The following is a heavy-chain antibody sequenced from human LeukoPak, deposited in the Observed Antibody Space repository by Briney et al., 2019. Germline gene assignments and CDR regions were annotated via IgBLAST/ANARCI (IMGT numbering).Heavy chain of an antibody. Sequence: PSETLSLTCTVSNYSISNYYWTWIRQPAGKGLEWIGRIYASGSTNYNPSLKSRVTMSTDTSKSQFSLRLSSVTAADTALYYCAGRIAAAGSLDYWGQGVLDTVSS. V-gene: IGHV4-4*07. CDR1: NYSISNYY. CDR3: AGRIAAAGSLDY. J-gene: IGHJ4*02. CDR2: IYASGST. D-gene: IGHD6-25*01.